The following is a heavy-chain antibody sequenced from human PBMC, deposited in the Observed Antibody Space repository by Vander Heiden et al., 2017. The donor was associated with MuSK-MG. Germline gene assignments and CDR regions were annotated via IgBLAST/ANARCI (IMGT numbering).Heavy chain of an antibody. Sequence: EVQLVESGGGLVKPGGSLRLSCAASGFTFSSYSMNWVRQAPGKGLEWVSSISSSSSYIYYADSVKGRFTISRDNAKNSLYLQMNSLRAEDTAVYYCATHSSGWPGGGYWGQGTLVTVSS. CDR3: ATHSSGWPGGGY. J-gene: IGHJ4*02. V-gene: IGHV3-21*01. D-gene: IGHD6-19*01. CDR1: GFTFSSYS. CDR2: ISSSSSYI.